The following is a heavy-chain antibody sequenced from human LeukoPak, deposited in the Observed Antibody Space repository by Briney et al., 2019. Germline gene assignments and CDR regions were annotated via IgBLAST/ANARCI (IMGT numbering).Heavy chain of an antibody. V-gene: IGHV4-30-4*01. CDR1: GGSISSGDYY. D-gene: IGHD3-22*01. CDR2: IYYSGST. Sequence: SETLSFTCTVSGGSISSGDYYWSWIRQPPGKGLEWIVYIYYSGSTYYNPSLKSRVTISVDTSKNQFSLKLSSVTAADTAVYYCARGSTYYYDSSGLDYWGQGTLVTVSS. J-gene: IGHJ4*02. CDR3: ARGSTYYYDSSGLDY.